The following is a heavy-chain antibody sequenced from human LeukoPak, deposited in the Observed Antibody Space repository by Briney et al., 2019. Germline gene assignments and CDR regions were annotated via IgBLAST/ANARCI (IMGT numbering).Heavy chain of an antibody. CDR3: ARGLTQIPRLATGLGH. Sequence: GGSLRLSCAASGFSFSSYAMHWVRQAPGKGLEWVAVIWYDGGNKYYADSVKGRFTISRDNSKNTLYLEMNSLRAEDTAVYYCARGLTQIPRLATGLGHWGQGTLVTVSS. J-gene: IGHJ4*02. D-gene: IGHD2-21*02. CDR2: IWYDGGNK. V-gene: IGHV3-33*01. CDR1: GFSFSSYA.